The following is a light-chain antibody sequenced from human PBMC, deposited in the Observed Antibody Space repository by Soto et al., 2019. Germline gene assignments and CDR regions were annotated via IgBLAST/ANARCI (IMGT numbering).Light chain of an antibody. CDR3: QQYGSSSWT. J-gene: IGKJ1*01. CDR1: QSVSSSY. CDR2: GAS. V-gene: IGKV3-20*01. Sequence: EIVLTQSPGTLSLSPGERATLSCRASQSVSSSYFAWYQQRFGQAPRLLIYGASSRATGIPDRFSGSRSGTDFTLTISRLEPEDFAVYYCQQYGSSSWTFGQGTKV.